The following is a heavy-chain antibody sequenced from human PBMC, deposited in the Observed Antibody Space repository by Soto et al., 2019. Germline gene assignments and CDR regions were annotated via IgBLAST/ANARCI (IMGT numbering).Heavy chain of an antibody. J-gene: IGHJ3*02. CDR3: ARDRAVRYFDLLTSDAFDI. D-gene: IGHD3-9*01. V-gene: IGHV4-34*01. Sequence: QVQLQQWGAGLLKPSETLSLTCAVYGGSFSGYYWSWIRQPPGKGLEWIGEINDSGSTNYNPSLKSRVTISVDTSKNQFSLKLSSVTAADTAVYYCARDRAVRYFDLLTSDAFDIWGQGTMVTVSS. CDR1: GGSFSGYY. CDR2: INDSGST.